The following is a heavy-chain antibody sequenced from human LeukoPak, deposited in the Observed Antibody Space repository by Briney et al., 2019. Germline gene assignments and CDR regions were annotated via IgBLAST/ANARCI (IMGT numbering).Heavy chain of an antibody. J-gene: IGHJ4*02. D-gene: IGHD3-22*01. CDR2: ISWNSGSI. V-gene: IGHV3-9*01. Sequence: GGSLRLSCAASGFTFSDYYMSWIRQAPGKGLEWVSGISWNSGSIGYADSVKGRFTISRDNAKNSLYLQMNSLRAEDTALYYCAKDRNYDSSGYYYFDYWGQGTLVTVSS. CDR1: GFTFSDYY. CDR3: AKDRNYDSSGYYYFDY.